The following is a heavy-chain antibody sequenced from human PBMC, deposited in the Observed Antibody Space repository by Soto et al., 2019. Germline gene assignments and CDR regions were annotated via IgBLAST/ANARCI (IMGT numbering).Heavy chain of an antibody. CDR2: ISSNGGST. CDR3: ARGPGYYFDY. J-gene: IGHJ4*02. Sequence: GGSLRLSCAASGFTFSSYAMHWVRQAPGKGLEYVSAISSNGGSTYYTNSVKGRFTISRDNSKNTLYLQMGSLRAEDMAVYYCARGPGYYFDYWGQGTLVTVSS. CDR1: GFTFSSYA. V-gene: IGHV3-64*01.